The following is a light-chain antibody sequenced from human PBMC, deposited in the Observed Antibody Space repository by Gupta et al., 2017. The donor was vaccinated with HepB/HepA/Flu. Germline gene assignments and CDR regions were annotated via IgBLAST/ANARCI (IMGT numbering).Light chain of an antibody. CDR3: QQYKNYPPT. V-gene: IGKV1-5*03. CDR2: KAS. J-gene: IGKJ4*01. CDR1: LTIDTW. Sequence: DIQMTQSPSTLSASVGDRVTITCRVSLTIDTWMAWYQQKPGKAPRLIIYKASILQSGVPSRFSGSGSGTEFILTISSLQPDDFATYYCQQYKNYPPTFGRGTVVESK.